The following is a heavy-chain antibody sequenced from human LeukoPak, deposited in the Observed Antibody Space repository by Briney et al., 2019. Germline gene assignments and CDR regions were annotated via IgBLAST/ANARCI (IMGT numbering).Heavy chain of an antibody. CDR2: INPDASRI. D-gene: IGHD3-10*01. J-gene: IGHJ6*03. CDR1: GFTFSSNW. V-gene: IGHV3-74*03. Sequence: PGGSLRLSCAASGFTFSSNWMHWVRQAPGKGLVWVSRINPDASRIKYADSVKGRFTISRDNAKNTLYLQMNRLRVEDTAVYYCAKDGGSGSYYNVPPPFDLTYYYYYYMDVWGKGTTVTVSS. CDR3: AKDGGSGSYYNVPPPFDLTYYYYYYMDV.